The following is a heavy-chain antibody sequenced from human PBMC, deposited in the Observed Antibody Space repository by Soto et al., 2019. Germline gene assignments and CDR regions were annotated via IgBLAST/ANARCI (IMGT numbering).Heavy chain of an antibody. CDR2: IYWDDDK. J-gene: IGHJ4*02. D-gene: IGHD3-3*01. Sequence: QITLNESGPTQVKPRQTLTLTCTFSGFSLTTSGVGVGWXRQSPGKAPEWLALIYWDDDKRYSPSLKSRLTITKDTSKNQVVLTMADLDPADTATYYCAHRVLRTVFGLVTTTAIYFDFWGQGTPVAVSS. CDR3: AHRVLRTVFGLVTTTAIYFDF. CDR1: GFSLTTSGVG. V-gene: IGHV2-5*02.